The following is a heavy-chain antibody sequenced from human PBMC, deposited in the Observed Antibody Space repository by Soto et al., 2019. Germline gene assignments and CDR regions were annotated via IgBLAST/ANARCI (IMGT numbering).Heavy chain of an antibody. J-gene: IGHJ4*02. V-gene: IGHV4-30-4*01. CDR1: GGSISSGNYY. CDR3: ARTLVGAPPFDY. D-gene: IGHD1-26*01. CDR2: IYYSGST. Sequence: QVQLQESGPGLVKPSQTLSLTCTVSGGSISSGNYYWSWIRQPPGKGLEWIGYIYYSGSTYYNPSLKSRVTISEDTAKNQFSLKLSSVTAADTAVYYCARTLVGAPPFDYWGQGTLVTVSS.